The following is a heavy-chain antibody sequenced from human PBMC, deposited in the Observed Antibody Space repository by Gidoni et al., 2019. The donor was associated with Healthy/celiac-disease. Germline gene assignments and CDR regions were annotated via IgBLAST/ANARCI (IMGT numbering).Heavy chain of an antibody. CDR3: ARGDCSSTTCYDYHAMDV. J-gene: IGHJ6*02. Sequence: QLQLQESGPGLVKPSETLSLTCTVSGDSISSGRYYWGWIRQPPGKGLEWIGSLYYSGSTYYNPSLESRVTISVDTSKNQFSLRLTSVTAADTAVFYCARGDCSSTTCYDYHAMDVWGQGTTVTVSS. CDR1: GDSISSGRYY. V-gene: IGHV4-39*01. D-gene: IGHD2-2*01. CDR2: LYYSGST.